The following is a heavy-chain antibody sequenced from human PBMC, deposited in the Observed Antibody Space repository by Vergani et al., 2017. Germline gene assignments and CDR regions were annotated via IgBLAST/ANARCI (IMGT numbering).Heavy chain of an antibody. CDR1: GGSIRSTFYY. Sequence: QLQLQESDPGLVKPSETLSLTCTVSGGSIRSTFYYWRWIRQPPVKELEWIGTIYYSGSTYYNPSLKSRVTISVDTSKNQLSLKLNSVTAPDTAVYYCARHKEQLVPGNYYNYYYMYVWGKGTTVTVSS. CDR2: IYYSGST. V-gene: IGHV4-39*01. J-gene: IGHJ6*03. D-gene: IGHD6-13*01. CDR3: ARHKEQLVPGNYYNYYYMYV.